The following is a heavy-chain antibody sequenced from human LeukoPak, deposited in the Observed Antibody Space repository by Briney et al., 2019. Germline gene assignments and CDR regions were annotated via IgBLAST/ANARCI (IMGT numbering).Heavy chain of an antibody. D-gene: IGHD2-2*02. CDR1: GFTFSSYW. V-gene: IGHV3-7*01. Sequence: GGSLRLSYAASGFTFSSYWVSWVRQAPGKGLEWVANIKQDGSEKYYVDSVKGRFTISRDNAKNSLYLQMNSLRAEDTAVYYCARVRSTSCYMMDCYYYYGMDVWGQGTTVTVSS. CDR2: IKQDGSEK. J-gene: IGHJ6*02. CDR3: ARVRSTSCYMMDCYYYYGMDV.